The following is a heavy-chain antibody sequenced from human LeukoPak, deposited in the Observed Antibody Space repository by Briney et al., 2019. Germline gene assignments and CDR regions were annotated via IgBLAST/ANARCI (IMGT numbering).Heavy chain of an antibody. V-gene: IGHV3-33*01. Sequence: GGTLRLSCAASGFTFSNYGMHWVRQAPGKGLEWVALICYDGSNKKYADSVKGRFTISRENSKNTLYLQMTSLRAEDTAVYYCARYMTTVTTLDYWGQGTLVTVSS. CDR3: ARYMTTVTTLDY. J-gene: IGHJ4*02. CDR2: ICYDGSNK. CDR1: GFTFSNYG. D-gene: IGHD4-17*01.